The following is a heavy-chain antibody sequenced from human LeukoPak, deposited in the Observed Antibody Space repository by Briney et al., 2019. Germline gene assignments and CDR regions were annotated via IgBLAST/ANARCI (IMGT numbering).Heavy chain of an antibody. Sequence: PSETLSLTCTVSGGSISSGDYYWSWIRQPPGKGLEWIGYIYYSGSTYYNPSLKSRVTISVDTSKNQFSLKLSSVTAADTAVYYCASSLAILNWFDPWGQGTQVTVSS. D-gene: IGHD2-21*01. CDR2: IYYSGST. V-gene: IGHV4-30-4*08. CDR3: ASSLAILNWFDP. J-gene: IGHJ5*02. CDR1: GGSISSGDYY.